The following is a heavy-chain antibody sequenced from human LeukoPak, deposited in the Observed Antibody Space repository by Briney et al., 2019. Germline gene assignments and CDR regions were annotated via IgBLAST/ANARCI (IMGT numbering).Heavy chain of an antibody. J-gene: IGHJ3*01. D-gene: IGHD4-17*01. Sequence: SETLSLTCTVSGGSISGYYWTWIRQPAAKGLEWIGRIYTSGSTNYNPSLKSRVTMSVDTSRNQYSLKLSSVTAADTAVYYCARLERDYGDPGNAVDVWGQGTLVTVSS. CDR1: GGSISGYY. CDR2: IYTSGST. V-gene: IGHV4-4*07. CDR3: ARLERDYGDPGNAVDV.